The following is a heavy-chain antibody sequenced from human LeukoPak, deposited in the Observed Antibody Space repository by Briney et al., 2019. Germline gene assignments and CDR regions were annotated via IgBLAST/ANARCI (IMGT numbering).Heavy chain of an antibody. D-gene: IGHD2-2*01. CDR3: GKGGRYCYNINCYFSH. Sequence: PGGSLRLSCAASGFTFNSYAMNWVRQAPGKGPEWVSTISGNGGSTYYADSVKGRFTISRDSSKNTLYLQMSSLRAEDTAVYYCGKGGRYCYNINCYFSHWGEGALVTVSP. V-gene: IGHV3-23*01. CDR1: GFTFNSYA. CDR2: ISGNGGST. J-gene: IGHJ4*02.